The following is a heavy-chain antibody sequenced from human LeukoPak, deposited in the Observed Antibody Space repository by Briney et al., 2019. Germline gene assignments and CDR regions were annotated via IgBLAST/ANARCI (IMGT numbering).Heavy chain of an antibody. D-gene: IGHD3-22*01. Sequence: GGSLRLSCAASGFTFSSYAMSWVRQAPGKGLEWVTSVSGSGGYTYYAGAVKGRFTISRDNSKNTLYLQMNSLRAEDTAIYYCAKDRPNYYDSSGHYYRRDGDYWGQGTLVTVSS. CDR2: VSGSGGYT. V-gene: IGHV3-23*01. CDR1: GFTFSSYA. CDR3: AKDRPNYYDSSGHYYRRDGDY. J-gene: IGHJ4*02.